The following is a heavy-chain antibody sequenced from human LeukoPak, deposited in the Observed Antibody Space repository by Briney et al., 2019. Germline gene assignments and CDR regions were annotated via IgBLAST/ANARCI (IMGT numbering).Heavy chain of an antibody. CDR3: ARIWYFGDNNWRYFDY. D-gene: IGHD1-20*01. Sequence: GGSLRLSCAASGFTFSRYAMSWVRQAPGKGLEWVANIDPDGSERKYVGSAKGRITTSRDNAKNSLYLQMNSMRAEDTAIYYCARIWYFGDNNWRYFDYWGQGTLVTVSS. V-gene: IGHV3-7*01. CDR1: GFTFSRYA. J-gene: IGHJ4*02. CDR2: IDPDGSER.